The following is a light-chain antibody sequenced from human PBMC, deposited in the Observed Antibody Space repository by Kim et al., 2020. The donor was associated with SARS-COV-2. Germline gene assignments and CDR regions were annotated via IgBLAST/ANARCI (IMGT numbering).Light chain of an antibody. CDR3: QSYDSSLNVVV. CDR1: SSNIGAGYD. J-gene: IGLJ2*01. Sequence: RVTISCTGSSSNIGAGYDVHWYRQLPGTAPKLLIYRNNNRPSGVPDRFSGSKSGTSASLAITGLQAEDEADYYCQSYDSSLNVVVFGGGTKLTVL. V-gene: IGLV1-40*01. CDR2: RNN.